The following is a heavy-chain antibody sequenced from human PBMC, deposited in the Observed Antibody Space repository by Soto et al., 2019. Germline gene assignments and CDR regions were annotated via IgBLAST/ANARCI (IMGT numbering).Heavy chain of an antibody. Sequence: QVQLVQSGAEVKKPGASVKVSCKASGYTFTSYGISWVRQAPGQGLEWMGWISAYNGNTNYAQKLQGRVTMTTDTSTRTAYMELRSLRSDDTAVYDCARSVARQQQPPRYFQHWGQGTLVTVSS. CDR3: ARSVARQQQPPRYFQH. V-gene: IGHV1-18*01. J-gene: IGHJ1*01. CDR1: GYTFTSYG. D-gene: IGHD6-13*01. CDR2: ISAYNGNT.